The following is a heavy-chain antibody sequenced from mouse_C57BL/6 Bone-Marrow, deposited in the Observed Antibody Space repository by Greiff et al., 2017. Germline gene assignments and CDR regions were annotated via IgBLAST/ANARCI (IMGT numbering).Heavy chain of an antibody. CDR1: GFSLTSYG. CDR2: IWSGGST. V-gene: IGHV2-2*01. Sequence: QVQLQQSGPGLVQPSQSLSITCTVSGFSLTSYGVHWVRQSPGKGLEWLGVIWSGGSTDYNAAFITSLSISKDNSKSQVFFKMNSLQADDTAIYYCARNALSVGNYFDYWGQGTTLTVSS. CDR3: ARNALSVGNYFDY. D-gene: IGHD3-1*01. J-gene: IGHJ2*01.